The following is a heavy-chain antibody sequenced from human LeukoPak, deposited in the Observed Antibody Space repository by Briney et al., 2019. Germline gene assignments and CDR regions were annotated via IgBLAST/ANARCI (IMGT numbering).Heavy chain of an antibody. D-gene: IGHD3-10*01. J-gene: IGHJ4*02. V-gene: IGHV3-23*01. CDR1: GFTFSSYA. CDR3: ARSASGSYYNGPDY. Sequence: GGSLRLSCAASGFTFSSYAMSWVRQAPGKGLEWVSAISGSGGSTYYADSVKGRFTISRDNSKNTLYLQMNSLRAEDTAVYYCARSASGSYYNGPDYWGQGTLVTVSS. CDR2: ISGSGGST.